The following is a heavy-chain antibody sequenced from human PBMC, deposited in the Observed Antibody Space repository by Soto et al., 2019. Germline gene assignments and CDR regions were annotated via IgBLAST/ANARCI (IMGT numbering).Heavy chain of an antibody. D-gene: IGHD2-2*01. CDR2: ISSSSSTI. Sequence: PGGSLRLSCAASGFTFSSYSMNWVRQAPGKGLEWVSYISSSSSTIYYADSVKGRFTISRDNAKNSLYLQMNSLRDEDTAVYYCARVGYCSSTSCYYYYGMDVWGQGTTVTVSS. CDR1: GFTFSSYS. J-gene: IGHJ6*02. V-gene: IGHV3-48*02. CDR3: ARVGYCSSTSCYYYYGMDV.